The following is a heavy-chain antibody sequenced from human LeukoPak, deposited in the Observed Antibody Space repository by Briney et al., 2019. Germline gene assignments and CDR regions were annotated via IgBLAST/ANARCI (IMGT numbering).Heavy chain of an antibody. CDR3: AKDTSSNSGCADY. CDR2: ISGSGGST. Sequence: GGSLRLSCVASGFTFSSCAMHWVRQAPGKGLEWVSAISGSGGSTYYADSVKGRFTISRDNSKNTLYLQMNSLRAEDTAVYYCAKDTSSNSGCADYWGQGTLVTVSS. V-gene: IGHV3-23*01. CDR1: GFTFSSCA. D-gene: IGHD6-19*01. J-gene: IGHJ4*02.